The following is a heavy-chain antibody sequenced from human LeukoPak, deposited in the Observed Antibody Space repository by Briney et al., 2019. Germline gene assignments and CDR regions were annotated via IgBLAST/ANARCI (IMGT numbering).Heavy chain of an antibody. CDR1: VFRFTNYW. J-gene: IGHJ4*02. CDR2: IYPGDSDT. Sequence: GESLKISCKASVFRFTNYWIAWVRQTPGQGLEWMGSIYPGDSDTRYNPSFQGQVTISADKSIKTAYLQWSSLKASDTAIYYCARFRCGGDCHSDFWGQGTLVTVAS. D-gene: IGHD2-21*02. V-gene: IGHV5-51*01. CDR3: ARFRCGGDCHSDF.